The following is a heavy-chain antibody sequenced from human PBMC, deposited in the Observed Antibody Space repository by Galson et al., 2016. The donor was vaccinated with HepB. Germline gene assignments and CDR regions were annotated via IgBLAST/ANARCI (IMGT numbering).Heavy chain of an antibody. Sequence: ETLSLTCTVSNGSITYTYWSWIRQPPGGRLEWIGHIFHTGSPNYNPSLKNRVTISGDASKNQFSLKLSSVTAADTAVYYCARRRNYYDSSGYYYDWFDPWGQGTLVTVSS. J-gene: IGHJ5*02. CDR3: ARRRNYYDSSGYYYDWFDP. CDR2: IFHTGSP. D-gene: IGHD3-22*01. CDR1: NGSITYTY. V-gene: IGHV4-59*08.